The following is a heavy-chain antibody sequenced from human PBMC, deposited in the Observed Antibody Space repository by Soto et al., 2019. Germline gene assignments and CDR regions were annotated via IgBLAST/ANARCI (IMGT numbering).Heavy chain of an antibody. CDR2: IYYTGST. Sequence: SETLSLTCSVSGGYVHSYCWSWLRQSPGRGLEWIAYIYYTGSTKYNPSLKSRATISLDTSKNEVYLKMTSVTAADTAVYYCARARVRGVSPDYDFWGQGTQVTVSS. V-gene: IGHV4-59*02. CDR1: GGYVHSYC. CDR3: ARARVRGVSPDYDF. D-gene: IGHD2-8*01. J-gene: IGHJ4*02.